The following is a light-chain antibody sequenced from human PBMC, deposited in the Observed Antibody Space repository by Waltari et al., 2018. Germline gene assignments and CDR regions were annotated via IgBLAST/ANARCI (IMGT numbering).Light chain of an antibody. CDR2: GTS. CDR1: QSVTSIS. J-gene: IGKJ4*01. V-gene: IGKV3-20*01. Sequence: DIVLTQTPGTLSLSPGERATLSCMASQSVTSISSTWYQQKLGQAPRLLIDGTSSRATGIPDRFSGSGSGTDFTLTISRLEPEDFAVYYCQQYDGEVLTFGGGTKVEI. CDR3: QQYDGEVLT.